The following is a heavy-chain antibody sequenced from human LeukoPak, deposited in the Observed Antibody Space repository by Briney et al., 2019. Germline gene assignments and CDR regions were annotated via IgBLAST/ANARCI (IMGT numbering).Heavy chain of an antibody. Sequence: GASVKVSCKASGYTFTGYYMHWVRQAPGQGLEWMGWINPNSGGTNYAQKFQGWVTMTRDTSISTAYMELSRLRSDDTAVYYCARANYYGSGYPAFDPWGQGTLVTVSS. J-gene: IGHJ5*02. V-gene: IGHV1-2*04. CDR2: INPNSGGT. D-gene: IGHD3-10*01. CDR1: GYTFTGYY. CDR3: ARANYYGSGYPAFDP.